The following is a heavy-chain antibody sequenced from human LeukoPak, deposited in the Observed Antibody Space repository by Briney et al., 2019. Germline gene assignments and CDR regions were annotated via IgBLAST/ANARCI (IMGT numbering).Heavy chain of an antibody. CDR1: GFTFGDYA. D-gene: IGHD2-2*01. Sequence: GGSLRLSCTASGFTFGDYAMSWFRQAPGKGLEWVGFIRGKAYGGTTEYAASVKGRFTISRDDSKSIAYLQMNSLKTEDTAVYYCTRDGDIVVVPAAMGTNWFDPWGQGTLVTVSS. J-gene: IGHJ5*02. CDR3: TRDGDIVVVPAAMGTNWFDP. V-gene: IGHV3-49*03. CDR2: IRGKAYGGTT.